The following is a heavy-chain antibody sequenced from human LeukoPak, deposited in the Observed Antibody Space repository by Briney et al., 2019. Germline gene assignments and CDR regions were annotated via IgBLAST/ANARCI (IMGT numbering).Heavy chain of an antibody. Sequence: ASVKVSCKASGYTFTGYYMHWVRQAPGQGLEWMGRINPNSGGTNYAQKFQGRVTMTRDTSISTAYMELSRLRSDDTAVYYCARDLGYYDSSGYPGDYWGQGTLVTVSS. D-gene: IGHD3-22*01. CDR3: ARDLGYYDSSGYPGDY. J-gene: IGHJ4*02. CDR2: INPNSGGT. CDR1: GYTFTGYY. V-gene: IGHV1-2*06.